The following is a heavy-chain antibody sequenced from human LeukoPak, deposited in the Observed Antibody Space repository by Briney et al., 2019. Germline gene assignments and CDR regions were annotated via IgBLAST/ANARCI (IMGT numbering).Heavy chain of an antibody. V-gene: IGHV1-69*01. CDR2: IIPIFGTA. CDR1: GGTFSSYA. D-gene: IGHD2-15*01. CDR3: ASGVVVAATDFDY. Sequence: SVKVSCKASGGTFSSYAISWVRQAPGQGLEWMGGIIPIFGTANYAQKFQGRVTITADESTSTAYMELSSLRSEDTAVYYRASGVVVAATDFDYWGQGTLVTVSS. J-gene: IGHJ4*02.